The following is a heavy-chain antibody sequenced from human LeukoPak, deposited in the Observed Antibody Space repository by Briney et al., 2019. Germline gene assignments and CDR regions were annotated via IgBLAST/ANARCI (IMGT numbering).Heavy chain of an antibody. V-gene: IGHV4-59*12. Sequence: SETLSLTCSVSGGSISTYYWSWIRQPPGKGLEWIGYIYYSGSTYYNPSLKSRVTISVDKSKNQFSLKLSSVTAADTAVYYCARSAVAGTVDYWGQGTLVTVSS. D-gene: IGHD6-19*01. CDR2: IYYSGST. CDR3: ARSAVAGTVDY. CDR1: GGSISTYY. J-gene: IGHJ4*02.